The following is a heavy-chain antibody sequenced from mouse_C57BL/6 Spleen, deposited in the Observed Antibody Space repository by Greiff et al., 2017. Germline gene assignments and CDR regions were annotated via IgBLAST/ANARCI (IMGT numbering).Heavy chain of an antibody. V-gene: IGHV1-64*01. D-gene: IGHD2-2*01. Sequence: VQLQQPGAELVKPGASVKLSCKASGYTFTSYWMHWVKQRPGQGLEWIGMIHPNSGSTNYNEKFKSKATLTVDKSSSTAYMQLSSLTSEDSAVYYCARWGLSFYYGSFDYWGQGTTLTVSS. CDR3: ARWGLSFYYGSFDY. J-gene: IGHJ2*01. CDR1: GYTFTSYW. CDR2: IHPNSGST.